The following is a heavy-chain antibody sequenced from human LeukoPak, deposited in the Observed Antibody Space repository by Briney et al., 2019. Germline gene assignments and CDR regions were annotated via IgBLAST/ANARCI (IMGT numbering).Heavy chain of an antibody. CDR2: IYYSGST. CDR1: GGSISSGGYY. D-gene: IGHD4-23*01. Sequence: SETLSLTCTVSGGSISSGGYYWSWIRQHPGKGLEWIGYIYYSGSTYYNPSLKSRVTISVDTSKNQFSLKLSSVTAADTAVYYCARARDYGGNLYYFDYRGQGTLVTVSS. J-gene: IGHJ4*02. CDR3: ARARDYGGNLYYFDY. V-gene: IGHV4-31*03.